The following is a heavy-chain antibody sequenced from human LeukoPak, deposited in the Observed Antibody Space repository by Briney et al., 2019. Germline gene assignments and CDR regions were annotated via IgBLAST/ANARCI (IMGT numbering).Heavy chain of an antibody. D-gene: IGHD2/OR15-2a*01. CDR2: ISPYNGNT. J-gene: IGHJ5*02. CDR1: GYTFTSYS. Sequence: ASVKVSCKASGYTFTSYSISWVRQAPGQGLEWMGWISPYNGNTSYVRKFQGRVTMTTDTSTSTAYMELRSLRSDDTAVYYCGRHTSMGVPLDILEKWFDTWGQGTLVTVSS. CDR3: GRHTSMGVPLDILEKWFDT. V-gene: IGHV1-18*01.